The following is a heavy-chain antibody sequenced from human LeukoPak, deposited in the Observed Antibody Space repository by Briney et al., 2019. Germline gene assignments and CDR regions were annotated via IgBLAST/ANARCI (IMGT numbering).Heavy chain of an antibody. J-gene: IGHJ4*02. CDR1: GFTFSDYG. Sequence: GGSLRLSCAASGFTFSDYGMHWVRQAQGKGLEWVAVIWYDGSNKYSADSVKGRFTISRDNSKNTLYLQMNSLRAEDTALYYCATSGGCGGWGQGTLVTVSS. V-gene: IGHV3-33*01. CDR2: IWYDGSNK. D-gene: IGHD1-26*01. CDR3: ATSGGCGG.